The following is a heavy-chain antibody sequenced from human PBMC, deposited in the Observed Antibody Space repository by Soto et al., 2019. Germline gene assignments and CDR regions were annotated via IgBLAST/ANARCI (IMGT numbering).Heavy chain of an antibody. J-gene: IGHJ4*02. Sequence: SETLSLTCSVSGGSISMSDYYWGWIRQPPGRGLEWFGIINYRGSTYHNPSLKSRVTISVDTSKNQFSLKLTSVTAADTAIYYCARVDCLTNGCPFDYWGQGILVTVSS. D-gene: IGHD2-8*01. CDR2: INYRGST. CDR1: GGSISMSDYY. V-gene: IGHV4-39*07. CDR3: ARVDCLTNGCPFDY.